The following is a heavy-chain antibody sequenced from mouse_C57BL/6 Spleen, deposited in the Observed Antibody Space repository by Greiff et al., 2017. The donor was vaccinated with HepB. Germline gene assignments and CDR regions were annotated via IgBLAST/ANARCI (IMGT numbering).Heavy chain of an antibody. CDR3: ARGDDGYYESFYYFDY. D-gene: IGHD2-3*01. V-gene: IGHV5-4*03. CDR2: ISDGGSYT. Sequence: EVKLMESGGGLVKPGGSLKLSCAASGFTFSSYAMSWVRQTPEKRLEWVATISDGGSYTYYPDNVKGRFTISRDNAKNNLYLQMSHLKSEDTAMYYCARGDDGYYESFYYFDYWGQGTTLTVSS. CDR1: GFTFSSYA. J-gene: IGHJ2*01.